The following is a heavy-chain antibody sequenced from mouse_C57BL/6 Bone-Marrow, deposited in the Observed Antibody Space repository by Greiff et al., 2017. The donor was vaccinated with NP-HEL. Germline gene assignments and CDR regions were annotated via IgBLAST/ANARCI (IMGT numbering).Heavy chain of an antibody. CDR2: IRSKSSNYAT. CDR3: VRAFYYGYDEGFFY. V-gene: IGHV10-3*01. Sequence: EVMLVESGGGLVQPKGSLKLSCAASGFTFNTYAMHWVRQAPGKGLEWVARIRSKSSNYATYYADSVKDRFTISRDYSQSMLYLQMNNLKTEDTAMYYCVRAFYYGYDEGFFYWGQGTLVTVSA. D-gene: IGHD2-2*01. J-gene: IGHJ3*01. CDR1: GFTFNTYA.